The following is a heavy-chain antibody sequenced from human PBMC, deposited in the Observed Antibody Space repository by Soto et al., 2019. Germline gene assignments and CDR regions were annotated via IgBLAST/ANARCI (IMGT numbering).Heavy chain of an antibody. CDR2: IYYSGST. D-gene: IGHD6-6*01. J-gene: IGHJ6*02. CDR1: GGSISSSSYY. V-gene: IGHV4-39*01. Sequence: QLQLQESGPGLVKPSETLSLTCTVSGGSISSSSYYWGWIRQPPGKGLEWIGSIYYSGSTYYNPSLKSRVTISVDTSKNQFSLKLSSVTAADTAVYYCANQIAARPPDVWGQGTTVTVSS. CDR3: ANQIAARPPDV.